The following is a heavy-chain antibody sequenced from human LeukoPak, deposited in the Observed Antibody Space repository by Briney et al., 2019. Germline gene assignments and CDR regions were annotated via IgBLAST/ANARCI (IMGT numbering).Heavy chain of an antibody. D-gene: IGHD3-3*02. CDR2: IKQDGSEK. CDR1: GFTFSGYW. CDR3: ARDHLSRFDF. V-gene: IGHV3-7*01. Sequence: GGSLRLSCAASGFTFSGYWMTWVRQAPGKGLEWVANIKQDGSEKYYVDSVKGRFTISRDNAKNSLYPQMNSLRAEDTAVYYCARDHLSRFDFWGQGTLVTVSS. J-gene: IGHJ4*02.